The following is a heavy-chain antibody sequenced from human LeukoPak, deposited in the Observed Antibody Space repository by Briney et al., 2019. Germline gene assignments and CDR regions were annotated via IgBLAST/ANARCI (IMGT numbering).Heavy chain of an antibody. CDR1: GYTFTSYG. D-gene: IGHD1-1*01. V-gene: IGHV1-18*01. Sequence: ASVKVSCKASGYTFTSYGISWVRQAPGQGLEWMGWISAYNGNTNYAQKLQGRVTITTDTSTSTAYMELRSLRSDDTAVYYCARANPVENWFDPWGQGTLVTVSS. J-gene: IGHJ5*02. CDR2: ISAYNGNT. CDR3: ARANPVENWFDP.